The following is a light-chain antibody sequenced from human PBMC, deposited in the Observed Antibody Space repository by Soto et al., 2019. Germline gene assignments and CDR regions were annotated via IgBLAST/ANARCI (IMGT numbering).Light chain of an antibody. CDR1: SSNIGSHT. CDR2: GNN. J-gene: IGLJ2*01. Sequence: QSVLAQPPSASGTPGQRVTISCSGSSSNIGSHTVNWYHQLPGTAPTVLNYGNNQRPSGVPDRFSGSKSGTSASLAISGLQSEDEGDYDCAAWDDRLNVVLFGGGTKLTVL. CDR3: AAWDDRLNVVL. V-gene: IGLV1-44*01.